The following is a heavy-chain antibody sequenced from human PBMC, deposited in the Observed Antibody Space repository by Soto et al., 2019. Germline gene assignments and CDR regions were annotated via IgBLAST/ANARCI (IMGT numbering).Heavy chain of an antibody. J-gene: IGHJ6*02. V-gene: IGHV3-48*02. Sequence: GGSLRLSCEVSGFTFSRFSMNWVRQAPGKGLQWVSYISRTSSAIYYADSVKGRFTISRDNAINSLYLQMNSLRDEDSAVYYCARVGAFNYQDYYYSNGMDVWGQGSTVTVS. CDR3: ARVGAFNYQDYYYSNGMDV. CDR1: GFTFSRFS. CDR2: ISRTSSAI. D-gene: IGHD3-10*01.